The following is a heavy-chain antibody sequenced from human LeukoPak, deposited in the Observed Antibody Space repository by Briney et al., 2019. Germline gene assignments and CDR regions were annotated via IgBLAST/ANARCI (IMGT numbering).Heavy chain of an antibody. D-gene: IGHD2-15*01. CDR2: INPSGGST. CDR1: GYTFTSYY. Sequence: ASVKVSCKASGYTFTSYYMHWVRQAPGQGLEWMGIINPSGGSTSYAQKFQGRVTMTRDMSTSTVYMELSSLRSEDTAVYYCAREGMFVYCSGGSCYSGAFDIWGQGTMVTVSS. V-gene: IGHV1-46*01. CDR3: AREGMFVYCSGGSCYSGAFDI. J-gene: IGHJ3*02.